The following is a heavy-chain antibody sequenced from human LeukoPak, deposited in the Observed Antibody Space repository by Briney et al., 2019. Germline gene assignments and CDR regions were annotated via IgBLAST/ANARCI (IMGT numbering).Heavy chain of an antibody. CDR2: IYYSGST. D-gene: IGHD3-9*01. J-gene: IGHJ5*02. V-gene: IGHV4-39*07. Sequence: PSETLSLTCTVSGGSISSSSYYWGWIRQPPGKGLEWIGSIYYSGSTYYNPSLKSRVTISVDTSKNQFSLKLSSVTAADTAVYYCARGRYDILTGYYSYWFDPWGQGTLVTVSS. CDR3: ARGRYDILTGYYSYWFDP. CDR1: GGSISSSSYY.